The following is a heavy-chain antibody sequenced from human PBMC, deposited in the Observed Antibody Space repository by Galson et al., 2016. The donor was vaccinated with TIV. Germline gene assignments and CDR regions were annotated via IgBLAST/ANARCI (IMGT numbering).Heavy chain of an antibody. D-gene: IGHD6-19*01. Sequence: SETLSLTCAVSGASVSSGNYYWTWIRQPPGKGLECIGYIFSSGSTKYKPSLKSRVAISVDTSRNQFSLKLTSVTAADTAVYYCARDSWGSGYNSGWEGFDLWGQGTMVTVSS. J-gene: IGHJ3*01. V-gene: IGHV4-61*01. CDR3: ARDSWGSGYNSGWEGFDL. CDR1: GASVSSGNYY. CDR2: IFSSGST.